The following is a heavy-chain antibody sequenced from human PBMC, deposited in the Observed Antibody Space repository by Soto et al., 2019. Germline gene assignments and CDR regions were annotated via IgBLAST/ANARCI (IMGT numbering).Heavy chain of an antibody. D-gene: IGHD6-19*01. CDR1: GGSFSGYY. V-gene: IGHV4-34*01. CDR3: ASSAVYSSGWTQRYYFDY. J-gene: IGHJ4*02. CDR2: INHSGST. Sequence: QVQLQQWGAGLLKPSETLALTCAVYGGSFSGYYWSWIRQPPGKGLEWIGEINHSGSTNYNPSLKSRVTISVDTSKNQFSLKLSSVTAADTAVYYCASSAVYSSGWTQRYYFDYRGQGTLVTVSS.